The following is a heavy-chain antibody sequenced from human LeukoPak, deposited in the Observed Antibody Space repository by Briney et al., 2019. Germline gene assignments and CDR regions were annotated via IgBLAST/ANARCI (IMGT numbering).Heavy chain of an antibody. V-gene: IGHV4-39*07. CDR3: ARGAGYCSSTSCYSIYYYYYYMDV. CDR1: GGSISSNSYY. D-gene: IGHD2-2*03. J-gene: IGHJ6*03. CDR2: IYYSGST. Sequence: SETLSLTCTVSGGSISSNSYYWGWNRQPPGRGLEWIGSIYYSGSTYYNPSLKSRVTISVDTSKNQFSLKLSSVTAADTAVYYCARGAGYCSSTSCYSIYYYYYYMDVWGKGTTVTVSS.